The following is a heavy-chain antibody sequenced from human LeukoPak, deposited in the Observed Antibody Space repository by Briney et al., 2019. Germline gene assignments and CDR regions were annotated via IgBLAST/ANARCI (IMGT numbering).Heavy chain of an antibody. CDR1: GYHFTSFG. CDR3: ARRGPGSGWYLDY. J-gene: IGHJ4*02. Sequence: GASVKVSCKASGYHFTSFGITWGRRAPGQGLEWMGWISPYNGNTRYAQKFQGRVAMTTDTSTTTAYMELRGLRFNDTAVYYCARRGPGSGWYLDYWRQGTLVTVSS. V-gene: IGHV1-18*01. CDR2: ISPYNGNT. D-gene: IGHD6-19*01.